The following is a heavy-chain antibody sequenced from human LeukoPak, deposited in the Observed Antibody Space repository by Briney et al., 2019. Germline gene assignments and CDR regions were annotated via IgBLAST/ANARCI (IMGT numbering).Heavy chain of an antibody. CDR3: ARDSVLNQWPKAGWFDP. Sequence: GGSLRLSCAASGFTFSSYAMHWVRQAPGKGLEWVAVISYDGSNKYYADSVKGRFTISRDNSKNTLYLQMNSLRAEDTAVYYCARDSVLNQWPKAGWFDPWGQGTLVTVSS. CDR1: GFTFSSYA. CDR2: ISYDGSNK. V-gene: IGHV3-30-3*01. D-gene: IGHD6-19*01. J-gene: IGHJ5*02.